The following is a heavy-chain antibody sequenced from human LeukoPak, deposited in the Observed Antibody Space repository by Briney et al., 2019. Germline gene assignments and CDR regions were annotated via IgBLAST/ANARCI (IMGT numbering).Heavy chain of an antibody. CDR2: INPSGGST. CDR3: ARGGRSSAAPPYQLLATMDV. CDR1: GYTFTSYY. J-gene: IGHJ6*02. V-gene: IGHV1-46*01. D-gene: IGHD2-2*01. Sequence: GASVKVSCKASGYTFTSYYMHWVRQAPGQGLEWMGIINPSGGSTSYAQKFQGRVTMTRDTSTSTVYMELSSLRSEDTAVYYCARGGRSSAAPPYQLLATMDVWGQGTTVTVSS.